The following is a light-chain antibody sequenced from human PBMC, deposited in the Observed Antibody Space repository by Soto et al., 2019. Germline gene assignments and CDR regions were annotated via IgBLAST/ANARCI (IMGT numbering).Light chain of an antibody. CDR3: QLRNSWPRT. CDR2: DAS. CDR1: LSISAD. V-gene: IGKV3-11*01. Sequence: EIVLTQSPATLSLSPGERATLSCRAILSISADLTWYQQKPGQPPRLLIYDASNRSTGIPARFSGSGSGTDFQLTISGLEPDDFVVYYCQLRNSWPRTCGQATKVEIK. J-gene: IGKJ1*01.